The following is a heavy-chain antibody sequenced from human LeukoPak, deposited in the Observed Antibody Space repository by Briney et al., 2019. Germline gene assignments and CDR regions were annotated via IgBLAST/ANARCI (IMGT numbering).Heavy chain of an antibody. D-gene: IGHD4-17*01. CDR2: ISSSSSYI. CDR3: ARRPLDTVTTSYGMDV. CDR1: GFTFSSYS. Sequence: KSGGSLRLSCAASGFTFSSYSMNWVRQAPGKGLEWVSSISSSSSYIYYADSVKGRFTISRDNAKNSLYLQMNSLRAEDTAVYYCARRPLDTVTTSYGMDVWGQGTTVTVSS. V-gene: IGHV3-21*01. J-gene: IGHJ6*02.